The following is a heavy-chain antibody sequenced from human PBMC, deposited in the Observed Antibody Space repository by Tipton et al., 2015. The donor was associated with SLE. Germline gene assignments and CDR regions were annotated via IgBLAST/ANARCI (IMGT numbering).Heavy chain of an antibody. V-gene: IGHV3-48*03. J-gene: IGHJ6*03. Sequence: SLRLSCAASGFTFSSYEMNWVRQAPGKGLEWVSYISSSGSTIYYADSVKGRFTISRDNAKNSLYLQMNSLRAEDTAVYYRARSYYYYYYYMDVWGKGTTVTVSS. CDR1: GFTFSSYE. CDR2: ISSSGSTI. CDR3: ARSYYYYYYYMDV.